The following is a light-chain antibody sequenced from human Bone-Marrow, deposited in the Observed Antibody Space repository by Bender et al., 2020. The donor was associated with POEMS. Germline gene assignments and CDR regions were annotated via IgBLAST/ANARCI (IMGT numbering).Light chain of an antibody. V-gene: IGLV1-44*01. CDR2: SIY. CDR3: ARWDGSLNGVV. CDR1: DSNFGGNN. J-gene: IGLJ7*02. Sequence: QSVLTQPPSASGTPGQSVIISCSGTDSNFGGNNVNWYQHLPGTAPRLVVYSIYQRPSVVPARFSGSKSGTSASLAISDIQSEDEGEYYCARWDGSLNGVVCGGGNEVTA.